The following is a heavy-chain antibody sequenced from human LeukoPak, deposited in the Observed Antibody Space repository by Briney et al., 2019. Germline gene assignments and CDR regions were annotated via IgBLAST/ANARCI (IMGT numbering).Heavy chain of an antibody. CDR2: INAGNGNT. V-gene: IGHV1-3*01. CDR3: ARAPPTLVITDLDYFDY. J-gene: IGHJ4*02. Sequence: ASVNVSCMASGYTFTSYAMHWVRQAPGQRLERMGWINAGNGNTKYSRELQGRVTITRDTSASTAYMELSSLRSEDTAVYYCARAPPTLVITDLDYFDYWGQGTLVTVSS. CDR1: GYTFTSYA. D-gene: IGHD3-22*01.